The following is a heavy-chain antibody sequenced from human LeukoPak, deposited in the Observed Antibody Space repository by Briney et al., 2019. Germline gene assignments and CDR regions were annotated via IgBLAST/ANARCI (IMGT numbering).Heavy chain of an antibody. CDR1: GFTFSSSG. Sequence: GGSLRLSCAASGFTFSSSGMTWVRQAPGKGLEWVSTVSGSSGSTYYADSVKGRFTISRDISKSTLYLQMDSLRAEDTAVYYCXXXYNCGSWGQGTPVX. V-gene: IGHV3-23*01. D-gene: IGHD5-24*01. J-gene: IGHJ5*02. CDR2: VSGSSGST. CDR3: XXXYNCGS.